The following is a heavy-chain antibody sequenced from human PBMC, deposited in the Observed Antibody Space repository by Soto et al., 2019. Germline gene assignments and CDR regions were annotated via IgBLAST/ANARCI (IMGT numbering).Heavy chain of an antibody. V-gene: IGHV3-30*04. CDR1: GFTFSSYA. Sequence: PGGSLRLSCAASGFTFSSYAMHWVRQAPGKGLEWVAVISNDGSSEEYLDSVKGRFTISRDNSKNTLFLQMTSLRGEDTAVYYCARERDCRFINDYYFEYWGRGILVTVS. CDR2: ISNDGSSE. D-gene: IGHD2-21*02. J-gene: IGHJ4*02. CDR3: ARERDCRFINDYYFEY.